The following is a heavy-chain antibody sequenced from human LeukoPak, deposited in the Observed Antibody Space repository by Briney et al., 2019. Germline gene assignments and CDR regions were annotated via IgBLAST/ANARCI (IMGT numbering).Heavy chain of an antibody. CDR2: ISYDGSNK. V-gene: IGHV3-30-3*01. D-gene: IGHD5-18*01. CDR3: ARDGGYSYAQGYFDY. J-gene: IGHJ4*02. CDR1: GFTFSSYA. Sequence: GGSLRLSCAASGFTFSSYAMHWVRQAPGKGLEGVAVISYDGSNKYYADSVKGRFTISRDNSKNTLYLQMNSLRAEDTAVYYCARDGGYSYAQGYFDYWGQGTRVTVSS.